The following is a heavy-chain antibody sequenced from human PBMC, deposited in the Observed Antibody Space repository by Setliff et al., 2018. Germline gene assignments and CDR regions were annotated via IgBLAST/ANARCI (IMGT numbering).Heavy chain of an antibody. CDR1: GGTFSSYA. D-gene: IGHD4-17*01. Sequence: ASVKVSCKASGGTFSSYAISWVRQAPGQGLEWMGGIIPIFGTANYAQKFQGRVTITADESTSTAYMELSSLRSEDTAVYYCARDLIDPDYGDYLSYYYYGMDVWGQGTTVTVS. CDR3: ARDLIDPDYGDYLSYYYYGMDV. CDR2: IIPIFGTA. V-gene: IGHV1-69*13. J-gene: IGHJ6*02.